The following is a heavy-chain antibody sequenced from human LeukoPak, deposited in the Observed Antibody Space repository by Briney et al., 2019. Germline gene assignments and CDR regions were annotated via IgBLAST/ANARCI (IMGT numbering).Heavy chain of an antibody. D-gene: IGHD4-17*01. Sequence: PSETLSLTCTVSGYSISSGYYWGWIRQPPGKGLEWIGSIYYSGSTYYNPSLKSRVTISVDTSKKQFSLKLSSVTAADTAVYYCARPDYEDNWFDPWGQGTLVTVSS. J-gene: IGHJ5*02. CDR3: ARPDYEDNWFDP. CDR1: GYSISSGYY. V-gene: IGHV4-38-2*02. CDR2: IYYSGST.